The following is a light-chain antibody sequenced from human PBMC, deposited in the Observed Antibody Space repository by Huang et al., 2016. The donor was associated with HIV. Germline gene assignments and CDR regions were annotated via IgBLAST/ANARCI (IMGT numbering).Light chain of an antibody. CDR3: MQALQTPYT. CDR2: LGS. J-gene: IGKJ2*01. CDR1: QSLLHRNGNNH. V-gene: IGKV2-28*01. Sequence: DIVMTQSPLSLPVTPGEPASISCRSSQSLLHRNGNNHLDWYLQRPGQSPQLLIYLGSNRASGCPDRFSGSGSGTYFTLKISRVAAEDVGVYYCMQALQTPYTFGQGTKLEIK.